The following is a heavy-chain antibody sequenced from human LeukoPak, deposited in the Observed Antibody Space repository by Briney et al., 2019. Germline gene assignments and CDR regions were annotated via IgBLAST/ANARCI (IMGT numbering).Heavy chain of an antibody. D-gene: IGHD3-3*01. CDR3: ARDQGTDFWSGYSFDY. CDR1: GGSISSGSYY. V-gene: IGHV4-61*02. J-gene: IGHJ4*02. CDR2: IYTSGST. Sequence: SETLSLTCTVSGGSISSGSYYWSWIRQPAGKGLEWIGRIYTSGSTNYNPSLKSRVTISVDTSKNQFSLKLSSVTAADTAVYYCARDQGTDFWSGYSFDYWGQGTLVTVSS.